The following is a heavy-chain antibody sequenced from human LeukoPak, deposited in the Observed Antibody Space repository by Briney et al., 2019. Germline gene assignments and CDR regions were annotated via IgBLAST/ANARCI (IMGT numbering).Heavy chain of an antibody. CDR1: GFTLSSYR. D-gene: IGHD1-1*01. CDR2: ISSSSSYI. CDR3: ARDRNWNYYYYGMDV. Sequence: NPGGSLRLSCAASGFTLSSYRMNWVRQAPGKGLEWVSSISSSSSYIYYADSVKGRFTISRDNAKNSLYLQMNSLRAEDTAVYYCARDRNWNYYYYGMDVWGQGTRSPSP. V-gene: IGHV3-21*01. J-gene: IGHJ6*02.